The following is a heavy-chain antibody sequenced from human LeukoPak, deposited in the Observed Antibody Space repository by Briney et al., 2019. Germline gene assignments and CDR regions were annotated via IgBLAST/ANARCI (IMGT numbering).Heavy chain of an antibody. D-gene: IGHD5-18*01. CDR2: INHSGST. Sequence: SETLSLTCAVYGGSFSGYYWSWIRQPPGKGLEWIGEINHSGSTNYNPSLKSRVTISVGTSKNQFSLKLSSVTAADTAVYYCATAPKPGYSYAIDYWGQGTLVTVSS. V-gene: IGHV4-34*01. CDR1: GGSFSGYY. J-gene: IGHJ4*02. CDR3: ATAPKPGYSYAIDY.